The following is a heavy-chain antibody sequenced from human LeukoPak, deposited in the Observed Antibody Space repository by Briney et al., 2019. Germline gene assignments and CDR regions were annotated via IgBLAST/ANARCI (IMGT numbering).Heavy chain of an antibody. J-gene: IGHJ4*02. CDR1: GYTFTSYY. V-gene: IGHV1-46*01. CDR3: AREYYDSSGYYFYVDY. Sequence: ASVKVSCKASGYTFTSYYMHWVRQAPGQGLEWMGIINPSGGSTSYAQKFQGRVTMTRDTSTSTVYMELSSLRSEDTAVYCCAREYYDSSGYYFYVDYWGQGTLVTVSS. CDR2: INPSGGST. D-gene: IGHD3-22*01.